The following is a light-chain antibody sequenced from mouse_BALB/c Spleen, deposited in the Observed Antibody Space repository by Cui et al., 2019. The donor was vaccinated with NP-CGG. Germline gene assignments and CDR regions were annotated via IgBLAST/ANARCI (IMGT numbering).Light chain of an antibody. J-gene: IGLJ1*01. CDR3: ALWYSNHWV. CDR2: GTN. Sequence: QAIVPQESALTTSPGETVTPTCRSSTGAVTPSNYANWVQEIPDHLFTGLIGGTNNRAPGVPARFSGSLIGDKAALTITGAQTEDEAIYFCALWYSNHWVFGGGTKLTVL. CDR1: TGAVTPSNY. V-gene: IGLV1*01.